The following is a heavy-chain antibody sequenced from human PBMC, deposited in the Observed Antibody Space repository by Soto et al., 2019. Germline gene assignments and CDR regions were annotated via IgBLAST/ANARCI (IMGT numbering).Heavy chain of an antibody. CDR2: ISYDGSNK. J-gene: IGHJ6*02. CDR1: GFTFSIYA. V-gene: IGHV3-30-3*01. D-gene: IGHD3-3*01. CDR3: ARGLRFLEWLSSQRMDV. Sequence: VGSLRLSCAASGFTFSIYAMHWVRQAPGKGLEWVAVISYDGSNKYYADSVKGRFTISRDNSKNTLYLQMNSLRAEDTAVYYCARGLRFLEWLSSQRMDVWGQGTTVTVSS.